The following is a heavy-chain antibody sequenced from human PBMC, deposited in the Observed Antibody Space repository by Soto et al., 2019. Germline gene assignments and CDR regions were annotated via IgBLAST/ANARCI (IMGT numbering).Heavy chain of an antibody. D-gene: IGHD3-3*01. CDR3: ARGVYDFWSGPPKGLDY. J-gene: IGHJ4*02. CDR1: GFTFSGST. CDR2: IRSKANSYAT. Sequence: GGSLRLSCAASGFTFSGSTMHWVRQASGKGLEWVGRIRSKANSYATAYAVSVKGRFTISRDDSRNTAYLQMNSLKTEDTAVYYCARGVYDFWSGPPKGLDYWGQGTVVTVSS. V-gene: IGHV3-73*01.